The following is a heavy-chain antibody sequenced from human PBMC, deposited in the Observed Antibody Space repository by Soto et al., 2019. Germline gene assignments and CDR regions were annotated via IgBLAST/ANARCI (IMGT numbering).Heavy chain of an antibody. CDR3: ARRQIPPPTRGAANARGGMDV. V-gene: IGHV3-33*01. D-gene: IGHD6-13*01. CDR1: GFTFNNYG. J-gene: IGHJ6*02. CDR2: IWNDGTNN. Sequence: QVQLVESGGGVVQPGRSLRLSCAASGFTFNNYGMHWVRQAPGKGLEWLAVIWNDGTNNYYENSVKGRFNISRDNSKNTLYLQMSSLRAEDTAVYYCARRQIPPPTRGAANARGGMDVWGQGTTVTVSS.